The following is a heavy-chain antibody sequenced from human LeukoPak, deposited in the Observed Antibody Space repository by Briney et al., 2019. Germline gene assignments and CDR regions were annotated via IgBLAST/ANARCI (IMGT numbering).Heavy chain of an antibody. J-gene: IGHJ4*02. CDR1: GYSISSGYY. Sequence: SETLSLTCTVSGYSISSGYYWGWIRPPPGKGLERIGSIYHSGSTYYNPSLKSRVTISVDTSKNQFSLKLSSVTAADTAVYYCAREVLVDTAMMNWGQGTLVTVSS. D-gene: IGHD5-18*01. CDR3: AREVLVDTAMMN. V-gene: IGHV4-38-2*02. CDR2: IYHSGST.